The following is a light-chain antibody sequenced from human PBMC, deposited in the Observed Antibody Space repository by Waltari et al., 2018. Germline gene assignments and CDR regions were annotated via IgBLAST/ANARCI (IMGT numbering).Light chain of an antibody. CDR2: NTN. J-gene: IGLJ3*02. Sequence: TVVTQEPPFSVSPGGTVTLTCGLNSGSVPTSYYPSWYQQTPGQAPRTLLYNTNIRSSGVPDRFSGYMLGNKAALTITGAQADDESDYYCVLYMGSGISVFGGGTKLTVL. CDR3: VLYMGSGISV. V-gene: IGLV8-61*01. CDR1: SGSVPTSYY.